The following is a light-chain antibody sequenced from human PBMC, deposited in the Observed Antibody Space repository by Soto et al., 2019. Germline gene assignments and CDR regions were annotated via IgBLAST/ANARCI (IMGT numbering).Light chain of an antibody. CDR1: SSDVGGYNY. Sequence: QSALTQPASVSGSPGQSITISCTGTSSDVGGYNYVSWYQQHPGKAPNLMIYDVSNRPSGVSNRFSVSKSGNTASLTISGLQAEDEDDYYCSSYTSSSIPVVFGGGTKVTVL. CDR3: SSYTSSSIPVV. V-gene: IGLV2-14*01. J-gene: IGLJ2*01. CDR2: DVS.